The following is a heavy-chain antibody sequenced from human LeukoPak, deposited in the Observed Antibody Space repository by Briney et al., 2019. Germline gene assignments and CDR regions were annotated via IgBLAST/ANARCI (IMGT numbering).Heavy chain of an antibody. CDR3: ARGEAGATSGAFDI. Sequence: GASVKVSCKASGSTFTSYGISWVRQAPGQGLEWMGWISAYNGNTNYAQKLQGRVTMTTDTSTSTAYMELRSLRSDDTAVYYCARGEAGATSGAFDIWGQGTMVTVSS. D-gene: IGHD1-26*01. CDR1: GSTFTSYG. V-gene: IGHV1-18*01. J-gene: IGHJ3*02. CDR2: ISAYNGNT.